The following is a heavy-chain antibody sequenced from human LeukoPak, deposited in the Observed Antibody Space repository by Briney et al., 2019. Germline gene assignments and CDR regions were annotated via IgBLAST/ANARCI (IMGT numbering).Heavy chain of an antibody. D-gene: IGHD4-17*01. J-gene: IGHJ4*02. Sequence: KPSETLSLTCTVSGGSISSSSYSWGWIRQPPGKGLEWIGSIYCSGSTYYNPSLKSRVTISVDTSKNQFSLKLSSVTAADTAVYYCARRHGDYVGNGLTHYDYWGQGTLVTVSS. CDR2: IYCSGST. V-gene: IGHV4-39*01. CDR3: ARRHGDYVGNGLTHYDY. CDR1: GGSISSSSYS.